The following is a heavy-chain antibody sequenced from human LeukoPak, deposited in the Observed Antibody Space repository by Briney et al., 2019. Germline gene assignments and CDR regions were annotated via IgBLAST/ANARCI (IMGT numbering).Heavy chain of an antibody. CDR3: ARGPGYSGYDY. CDR2: IYYSGST. V-gene: IGHV4-61*01. Sequence: SETLSLTCTVSGGSVSSGSYYWSWIRQPPGKGLEWIGYIYYSGSTNYNPSLKSRVTISVDTSKNQFSLKLSSVTAADTAVYYCARGPGYSGYDYWGQGTLVTVSS. J-gene: IGHJ4*02. D-gene: IGHD5-12*01. CDR1: GGSVSSGSYY.